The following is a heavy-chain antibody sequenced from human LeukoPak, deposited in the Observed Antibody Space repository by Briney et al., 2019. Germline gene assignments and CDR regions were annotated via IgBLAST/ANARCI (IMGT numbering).Heavy chain of an antibody. CDR2: IRHDGSIK. CDR3: AKDSLADIDY. D-gene: IGHD3-16*01. CDR1: GFIFSTYG. J-gene: IGHJ4*02. Sequence: TGGSLRLSCAASGFIFSTYGMYWVRQAPGKGLELVAFIRHDGSIKNYADPVKGRSTISRDNSKSTLYLQMNSLRAEDTAVYYCAKDSLADIDYWGQGTLVTVSS. V-gene: IGHV3-30*02.